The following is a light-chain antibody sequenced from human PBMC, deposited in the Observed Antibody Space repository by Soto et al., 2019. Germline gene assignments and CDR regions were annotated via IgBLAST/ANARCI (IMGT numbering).Light chain of an antibody. CDR2: GAS. CDR3: QQYNNWPLWT. CDR1: QTVGDN. J-gene: IGKJ1*01. V-gene: IGKV3-15*01. Sequence: ETAMTQSPVTLSLSPGERATLSCRASQTVGDNVAWYRQKPGQPPSLLIYGASTRAPGVPARFSGSGSGTDFIRTISSLQSEDFGFYYCQQYNNWPLWTFGQGTRVEI.